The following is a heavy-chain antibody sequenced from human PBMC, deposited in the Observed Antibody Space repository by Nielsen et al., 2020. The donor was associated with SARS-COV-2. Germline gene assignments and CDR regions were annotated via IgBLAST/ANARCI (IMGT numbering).Heavy chain of an antibody. D-gene: IGHD1-1*01. CDR3: ARGTGYDMDV. CDR1: GYTFTNNY. CDR2: INPTNGGT. V-gene: IGHV1-46*01. J-gene: IGHJ6*02. Sequence: ASVKVSCKASGYTFTNNYMHWVRQAPGQGLEWMGLINPTNGGTTYAQKFQGRVTMTRDTSTSTVYMELSTLGSEDTAVYYCARGTGYDMDVWGQGTTVTVSS.